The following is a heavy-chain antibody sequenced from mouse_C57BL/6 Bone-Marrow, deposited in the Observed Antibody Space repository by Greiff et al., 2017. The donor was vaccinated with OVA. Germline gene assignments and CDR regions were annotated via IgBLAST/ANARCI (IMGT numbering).Heavy chain of an antibody. Sequence: QVQLKQSGAELVRPGASVKLSCKASGYTFTDYEMHWVKQTPVHGLEWIGAIDPETGGTAYNQKFKGKAILTADKSSSTAYRELRSLTSEDSDVYYCKSLSTTVVADYFDYWGQGTTLTVSS. V-gene: IGHV1-15*01. D-gene: IGHD1-1*01. J-gene: IGHJ2*01. CDR1: GYTFTDYE. CDR3: KSLSTTVVADYFDY. CDR2: IDPETGGT.